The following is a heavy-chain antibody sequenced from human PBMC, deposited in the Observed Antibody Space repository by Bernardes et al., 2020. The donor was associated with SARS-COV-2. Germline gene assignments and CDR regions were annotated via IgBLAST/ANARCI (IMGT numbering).Heavy chain of an antibody. CDR2: ISSSGRDI. V-gene: IGHV3-30*03. D-gene: IGHD2-2*03. CDR1: DFVFSGFG. J-gene: IGHJ4*02. Sequence: SLRLSCAASDFVFSGFGMHWVRQAPGKGLEWVALISSSGRDILYADSVRGRFVISRDNSKNMLFLEMNNLRPNDTALYYCARDRWMTSDLDYWGQGTLVTVSS. CDR3: ARDRWMTSDLDY.